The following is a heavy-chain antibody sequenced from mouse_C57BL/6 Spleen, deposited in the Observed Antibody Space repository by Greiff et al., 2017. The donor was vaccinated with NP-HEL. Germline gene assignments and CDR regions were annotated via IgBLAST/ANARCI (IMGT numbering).Heavy chain of an antibody. D-gene: IGHD1-1*01. CDR3: ASEFITTVVATRYFDV. V-gene: IGHV1-39*01. J-gene: IGHJ1*03. CDR1: GYSFTDYN. Sequence: VQLQQSGPELVKPGASVKISCKASGYSFTDYNMNWVKQSNGKSLEWIGVINPNYVTTSYNQKFKGKATLTVDQSSSTAYMQLNSLTSEDSAVYYCASEFITTVVATRYFDVWGTGTTVTVSS. CDR2: INPNYVTT.